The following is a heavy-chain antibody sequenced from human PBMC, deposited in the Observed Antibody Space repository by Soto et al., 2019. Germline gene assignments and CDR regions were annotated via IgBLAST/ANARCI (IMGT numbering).Heavy chain of an antibody. J-gene: IGHJ4*02. D-gene: IGHD2-15*01. CDR1: RLTLLIYG. Sequence: DVSRSHSRSPARLTLLIYGTHLVRPAPGKGIEGLSFISSTGSYIYYADSVSGRFTISRDNARNSLSLQMNSLRVEDTAVYYCARDHPHCSGGSCFLPFDFWGQGTRV. CDR3: ARDHPHCSGGSCFLPFDF. V-gene: IGHV3-21*01. CDR2: ISSTGSYI.